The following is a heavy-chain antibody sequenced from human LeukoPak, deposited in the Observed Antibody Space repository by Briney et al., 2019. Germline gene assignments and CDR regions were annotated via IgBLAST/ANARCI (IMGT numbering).Heavy chain of an antibody. J-gene: IGHJ4*02. V-gene: IGHV4-31*03. CDR3: ARDGGPYGGYRGYFDY. CDR2: IYYSGST. CDR1: GGFISSGGYY. Sequence: SETLSLTCTVSGGFISSGGYYWSWIRQHPGKGLEWIGYIYYSGSTYYNPSLKSRVNISVDTSKNQFSLKLSSVAAADKAVDFCARDGGPYGGYRGYFDYWGQGTLVTVSS. D-gene: IGHD5-12*01.